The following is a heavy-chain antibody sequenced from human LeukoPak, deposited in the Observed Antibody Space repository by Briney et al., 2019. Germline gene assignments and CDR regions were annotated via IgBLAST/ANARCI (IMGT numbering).Heavy chain of an antibody. D-gene: IGHD6-6*01. J-gene: IGHJ4*02. V-gene: IGHV4-4*09. CDR2: IYTSGST. CDR1: GGSISSYY. Sequence: SETLSLTCTVSGGSISSYYWSWIRQLPGKGLEWIGYIYTSGSTNYNPSLKSRVTISVDTSKNQFSLKLSSVTAADTAVYYCARQEYSSSPGDYWGQGTLVTVSS. CDR3: ARQEYSSSPGDY.